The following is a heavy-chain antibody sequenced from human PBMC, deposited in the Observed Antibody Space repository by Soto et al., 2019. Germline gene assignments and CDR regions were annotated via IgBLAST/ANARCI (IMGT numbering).Heavy chain of an antibody. Sequence: QVQLVESGGGVVQPGRSLRLSCAASGFTFKNYGMHWVRQAPGRGLEWVAVVSDDGSNKDYADSVKGRFTIARDNSKNTLYLQMDRLRHEETAVYYCARGLVVVITRDWFDPWGQGTLVTVSS. V-gene: IGHV3-30*14. CDR1: GFTFKNYG. CDR3: ARGLVVVITRDWFDP. CDR2: VSDDGSNK. D-gene: IGHD3-22*01. J-gene: IGHJ5*02.